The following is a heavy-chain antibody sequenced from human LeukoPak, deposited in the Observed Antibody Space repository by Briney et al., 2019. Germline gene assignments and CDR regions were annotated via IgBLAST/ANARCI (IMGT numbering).Heavy chain of an antibody. CDR1: GYTLTDYY. V-gene: IGHV1-46*01. J-gene: IGHJ4*02. CDR2: INPSGGST. Sequence: GASVKVSCKASGYTLTDYYMHWVRQAPGQGLEWMGIINPSGGSTSYAQKFQGRVTMTRDTSTSTVYMELSSLRSEDTAVYYCARGLDDFWSEYYTKELDYWGQGTLVTVSS. D-gene: IGHD3-3*01. CDR3: ARGLDDFWSEYYTKELDY.